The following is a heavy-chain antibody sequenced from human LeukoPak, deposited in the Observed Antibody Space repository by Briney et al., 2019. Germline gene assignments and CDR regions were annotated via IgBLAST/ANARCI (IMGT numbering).Heavy chain of an antibody. CDR1: GFTFDDYA. Sequence: SGGSLRLSCAASGFTFDDYAMHWVRQAPGKGLEWVSGISWNSGSIGYADSVKGRFTISRDNAKNSLYLQMNSLRAEDMALYYCARNYCSSTSCSNNYFDYWGQGTLVTVSS. D-gene: IGHD2-2*01. V-gene: IGHV3-9*03. J-gene: IGHJ4*02. CDR2: ISWNSGSI. CDR3: ARNYCSSTSCSNNYFDY.